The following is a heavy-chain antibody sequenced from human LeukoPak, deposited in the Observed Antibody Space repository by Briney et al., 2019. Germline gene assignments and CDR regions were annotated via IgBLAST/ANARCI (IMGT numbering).Heavy chain of an antibody. Sequence: SETLSLTCTVSGGSISSYHWSWIRQPPGKGLEWIGYIYYSGSTNYNPSLKSRVTISVDTSKNQFSLKLSSVTAADTAVYYCARDAPPGVWFGELSTRSDAFDIWGQGTMVTVSS. CDR1: GGSISSYH. V-gene: IGHV4-59*01. CDR3: ARDAPPGVWFGELSTRSDAFDI. CDR2: IYYSGST. J-gene: IGHJ3*02. D-gene: IGHD3-10*01.